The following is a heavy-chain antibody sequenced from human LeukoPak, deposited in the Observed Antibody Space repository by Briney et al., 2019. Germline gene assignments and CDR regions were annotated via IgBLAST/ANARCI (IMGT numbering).Heavy chain of an antibody. V-gene: IGHV3-9*01. Sequence: GRSLRLSCVASGFTFHNYAMHWVRQAPGKGLEWVSGISWNSGNIGYADSVKGRLTISGDNAKNSLYLQMNSLRAEDTAVYYCARSDHSSGYYYVLNAEYFQHWGQGTLVTVSS. J-gene: IGHJ1*01. CDR2: ISWNSGNI. CDR1: GFTFHNYA. CDR3: ARSDHSSGYYYVLNAEYFQH. D-gene: IGHD3-22*01.